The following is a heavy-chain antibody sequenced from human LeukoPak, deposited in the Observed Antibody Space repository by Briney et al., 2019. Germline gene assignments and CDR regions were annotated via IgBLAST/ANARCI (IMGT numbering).Heavy chain of an antibody. CDR1: GYRFITYG. J-gene: IGHJ4*02. CDR2: ISAYNGNT. D-gene: IGHD6-13*01. Sequence: ASMKVSCKASGYRFITYGLSWVRQAPGQGLEWMGCISAYNGNTNFAPKLQGRVTMTADTSTSTAYMEPRSLRSDDTAVYYCARGGGKKVRCAAPPYPLDYWVQGSLVIVSS. CDR3: ARGGGKKVRCAAPPYPLDY. V-gene: IGHV1-18*01.